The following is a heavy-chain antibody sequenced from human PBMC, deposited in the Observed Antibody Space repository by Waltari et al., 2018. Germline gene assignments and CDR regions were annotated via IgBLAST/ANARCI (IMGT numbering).Heavy chain of an antibody. CDR3: ARGSRFPETGGYMDV. CDR2: INPSGGST. Sequence: QVQLVQSGAEVKKPGASVKVSCKASGYTFTSYYMHWVRQAPGQGLEWMGIINPSGGSTSYAQKFQGRVTMTRDTSTSTVYMELSSLRSEDTAVYYCARGSRFPETGGYMDVWGKGTTVTVSS. J-gene: IGHJ6*03. D-gene: IGHD2-15*01. CDR1: GYTFTSYY. V-gene: IGHV1-46*03.